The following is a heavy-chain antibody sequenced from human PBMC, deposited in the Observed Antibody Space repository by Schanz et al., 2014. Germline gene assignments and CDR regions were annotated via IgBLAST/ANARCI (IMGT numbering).Heavy chain of an antibody. Sequence: VQLVESGGGLVQPGGSLRLSCETSGFTFSNYAMSWVRQTPAKGLEWVAIIWFDGSNKYYADSVKGRFTLSKDFSKDTXXLQLASLRPEDTAVYYCARLATSKSRLGDAVDIWGQGTMVTVSS. J-gene: IGHJ3*02. CDR2: IWFDGSNK. CDR1: GFTFSNYA. CDR3: ARLATSKSRLGDAVDI. D-gene: IGHD6-6*01. V-gene: IGHV3-30*02.